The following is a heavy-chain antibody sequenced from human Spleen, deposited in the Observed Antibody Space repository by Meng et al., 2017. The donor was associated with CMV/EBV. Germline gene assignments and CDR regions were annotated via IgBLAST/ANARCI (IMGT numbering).Heavy chain of an antibody. D-gene: IGHD3-3*01. J-gene: IGHJ4*02. Sequence: QQSCSGPGRRKPSETLSPTCTVSGGSISRSSDYWGWIRQPPGKGLEWIGSIYYSGSTYYNPSLKSRVTISVDTSKNQFSLKLSSVTAADTAVYYCARDESDFWSGYQGTPFDYWGQGTLVTVSS. V-gene: IGHV4-39*07. CDR2: IYYSGST. CDR3: ARDESDFWSGYQGTPFDY. CDR1: GGSISRSSDY.